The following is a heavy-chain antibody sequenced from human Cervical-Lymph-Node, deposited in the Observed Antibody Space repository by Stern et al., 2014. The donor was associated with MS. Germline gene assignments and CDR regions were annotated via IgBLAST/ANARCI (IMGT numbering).Heavy chain of an antibody. J-gene: IGHJ5*02. CDR2: ISTRGSTT. CDR1: GFTFSDYY. Sequence: QVQLVQSGGGLVKPGGSLRLSCAASGFTFSDYYMSWIRQAPGKGLEWISHISTRGSTTYYTDSVKGRFTISRDNANNSLYLQMNSLRAEDTAVYYCARSRRERRNSDSGRVHWFDPWGQGTLVTVSS. D-gene: IGHD3-10*01. V-gene: IGHV3-11*01. CDR3: ARSRRERRNSDSGRVHWFDP.